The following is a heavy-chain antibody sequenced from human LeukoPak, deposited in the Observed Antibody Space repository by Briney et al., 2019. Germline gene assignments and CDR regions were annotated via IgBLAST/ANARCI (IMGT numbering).Heavy chain of an antibody. CDR2: IAYDGSRA. V-gene: IGHV3-33*01. CDR1: GFTFGGYG. Sequence: PGGSLSLSCAGSGFTFGGYGMHWFRQPPGKGLEWVAVIAYDGSRAFYADSVKGRFTISRDNSKNTMSVQMDDLRAEDTAVYYCTRYNNDHFDYWGQGTLVTVSS. CDR3: TRYNNDHFDY. D-gene: IGHD1-14*01. J-gene: IGHJ4*02.